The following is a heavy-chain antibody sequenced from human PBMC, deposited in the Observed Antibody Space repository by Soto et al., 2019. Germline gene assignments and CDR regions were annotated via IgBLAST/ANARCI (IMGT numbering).Heavy chain of an antibody. Sequence: SQTLSLTCVISGDSVSSNNAVWNWIRQSPSRGLEWLGRTFYRSEWHYDYAASVRSRITVTPDTSKNLFSLQLNSVTPEDTAVYFCAREVTMLRGIKNWLDSWGQGTLVTVSS. CDR2: TFYRSEWHY. CDR3: AREVTMLRGIKNWLDS. D-gene: IGHD3-10*01. CDR1: GDSVSSNNAV. V-gene: IGHV6-1*01. J-gene: IGHJ5*01.